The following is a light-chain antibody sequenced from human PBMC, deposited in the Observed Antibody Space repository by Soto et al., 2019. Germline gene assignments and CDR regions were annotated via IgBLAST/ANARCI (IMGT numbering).Light chain of an antibody. Sequence: QSVMTQAPSVSAAPGQKVTVPCSGSNANIGNNYVSWYQQLRGTAPKLLLYENNKRPSGIRDRSSGSKSFSSATLGLTRLQTGDEAHYYCATWDSSLSAAVFGTGTKVTVL. CDR2: ENN. V-gene: IGLV1-51*02. CDR3: ATWDSSLSAAV. J-gene: IGLJ1*01. CDR1: NANIGNNY.